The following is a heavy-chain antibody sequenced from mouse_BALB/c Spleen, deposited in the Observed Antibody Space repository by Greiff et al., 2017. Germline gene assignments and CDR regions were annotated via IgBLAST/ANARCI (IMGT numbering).Heavy chain of an antibody. CDR1: GFNFKDTY. CDR3: ARDYFDY. J-gene: IGHJ2*01. CDR2: IDPANGNT. V-gene: IGHV14-3*02. Sequence: VQLQQSGAELVKPGASVKLSCTASGFNFKDTYMHWVKQRPEQGLEWIGRIDPANGNTKYDPKFQGKATITADTSSNTAYLQLSSLTSEDTAVYYCARDYFDYWGQGTTLTVSA.